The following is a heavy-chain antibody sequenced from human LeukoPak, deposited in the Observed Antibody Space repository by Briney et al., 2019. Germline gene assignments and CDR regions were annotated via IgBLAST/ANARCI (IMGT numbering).Heavy chain of an antibody. Sequence: GGSLRLSYAASGFTFSSYAMSWVRPAPGKGLEWVSAISGSGGSTYYADSVKGRFTISRDNSKNTLYLQMNSLRAEDTAVYYCAKENIVAAGNVNYFDYWGQGTLVTVSS. CDR3: AKENIVAAGNVNYFDY. CDR1: GFTFSSYA. CDR2: ISGSGGST. V-gene: IGHV3-23*01. D-gene: IGHD6-13*01. J-gene: IGHJ4*02.